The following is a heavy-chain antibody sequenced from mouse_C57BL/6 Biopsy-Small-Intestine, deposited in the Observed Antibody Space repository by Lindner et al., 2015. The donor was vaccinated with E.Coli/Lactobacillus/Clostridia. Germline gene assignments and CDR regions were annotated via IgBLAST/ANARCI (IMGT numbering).Heavy chain of an antibody. CDR2: INAGNGNA. Sequence: SVKVSCKASGYPFTIYAMHWVRQAPGQRLEWMGWINAGNGNAKYSQEFQGRVTITRDTSASTGYMELRNLKFEDTALYYCARVPNSGSNPYFDHWGQGTLVTVSS. J-gene: IGHJ4*01. CDR3: ARVPNSGSNPYFDH. V-gene: IGHV1-84*02. D-gene: IGHD1-3*01. CDR1: GYPFTIYA.